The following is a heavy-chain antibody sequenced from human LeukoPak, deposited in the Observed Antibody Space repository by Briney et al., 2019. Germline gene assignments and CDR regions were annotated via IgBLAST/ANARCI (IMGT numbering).Heavy chain of an antibody. V-gene: IGHV3-43*02. CDR3: AKGVRSGTYYNCFDP. CDR1: GFTLDDYA. Sequence: GGSLRLSCVASGFTLDDYAIHWVRQAPGKGLEWISLISGDGDSTYYADSVEGRFTVSRDNSKNSLYLQMSSLRAEDTALYYCAKGVRSGTYYNCFDPWGQGTLVTVSS. J-gene: IGHJ5*02. CDR2: ISGDGDST. D-gene: IGHD1-26*01.